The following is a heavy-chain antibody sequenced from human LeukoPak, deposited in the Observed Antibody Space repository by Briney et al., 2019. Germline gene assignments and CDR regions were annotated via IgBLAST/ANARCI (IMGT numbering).Heavy chain of an antibody. CDR1: GGSFSGYY. V-gene: IGHV4-34*01. CDR2: IYYSGST. CDR3: ATPNSGSYDY. J-gene: IGHJ4*02. D-gene: IGHD1-26*01. Sequence: SETLSLTCAVYGGSFSGYYWSWIRQPPGKGLEWIGSIYYSGSTYYNPSLKSRVTISVDTSKNQFSLKLSSVTAADTAVYYCATPNSGSYDYWGQGTLVTVSS.